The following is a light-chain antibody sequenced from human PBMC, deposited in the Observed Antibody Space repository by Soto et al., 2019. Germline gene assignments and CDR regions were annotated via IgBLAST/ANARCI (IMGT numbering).Light chain of an antibody. V-gene: IGKV3-15*01. J-gene: IGKJ1*01. CDR1: QGVIVN. CDR2: GAS. Sequence: IVMTQSPGTLAVSPVERATLSCMASQGVIVNLAWYQQKPGQAPRLLIFGASTRATGVPARFSGSGSGTEFTLTISSLQPADFGVYYCQQYYTWPRGTFGQGTKVDIK. CDR3: QQYYTWPRGT.